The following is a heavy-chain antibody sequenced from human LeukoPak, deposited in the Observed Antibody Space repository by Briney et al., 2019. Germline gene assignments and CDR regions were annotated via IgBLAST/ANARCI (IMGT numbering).Heavy chain of an antibody. CDR3: ARGVGGSSWLDF. CDR2: LYYSGST. D-gene: IGHD6-13*01. CDR1: GGSISSYY. J-gene: IGHJ5*01. V-gene: IGHV4-59*01. Sequence: PSETLSLTCTVSGGSISSYYWSWIWQPPGKGLEWIGYLYYSGSTNYNPSLKSRITISVDTSKNQFSLKLSSVTAADTAVYYCARGVGGSSWLDFWGQGTLVTVSS.